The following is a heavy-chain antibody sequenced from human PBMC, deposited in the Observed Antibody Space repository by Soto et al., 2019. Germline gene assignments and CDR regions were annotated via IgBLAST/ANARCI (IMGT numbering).Heavy chain of an antibody. CDR1: GFTVSNNY. V-gene: IGHV3-53*01. J-gene: IGHJ4*02. Sequence: EVQLVESGGGLIQPGGSLRLSCAVSGFTVSNNYMSWVRQAPGKGLEGVSVIYSGGYTAYGDSVKGRFTISRDNSKNTLYLPMKSPGADTPAVYYGAALRGGGGYWGQGTLVTVSS. CDR2: IYSGGYT. D-gene: IGHD3-10*01. CDR3: AALRGGGGY.